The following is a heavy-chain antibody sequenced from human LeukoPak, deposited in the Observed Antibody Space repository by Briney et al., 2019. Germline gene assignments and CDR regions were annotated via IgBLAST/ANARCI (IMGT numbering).Heavy chain of an antibody. Sequence: GGSLRLSCAASGFTFDDYAMHWVRQAPGKGLEWVSGISWNGGSIGYADSVKGRFTISRDNAKNSLYLQMNSLRAEDTALYYCAKGRAVASIFDYWGQGTLVTVSS. CDR3: AKGRAVASIFDY. J-gene: IGHJ4*02. CDR2: ISWNGGSI. CDR1: GFTFDDYA. V-gene: IGHV3-9*01. D-gene: IGHD6-19*01.